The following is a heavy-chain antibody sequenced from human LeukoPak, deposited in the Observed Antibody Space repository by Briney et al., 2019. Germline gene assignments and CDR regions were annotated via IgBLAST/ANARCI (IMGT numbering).Heavy chain of an antibody. V-gene: IGHV4-34*01. Sequence: GSLRLSCSASGFTFSNAWMSWVRQAPGKGPEWVGEISHSGSTNYNPSLKSRVTISVDTSKNQFSLKLRSVTAADTAVYYCARETRRGGSGAYFWGQGTLVTVSS. J-gene: IGHJ4*02. CDR2: ISHSGST. CDR1: GFTFSNAW. D-gene: IGHD6-19*01. CDR3: ARETRRGGSGAYF.